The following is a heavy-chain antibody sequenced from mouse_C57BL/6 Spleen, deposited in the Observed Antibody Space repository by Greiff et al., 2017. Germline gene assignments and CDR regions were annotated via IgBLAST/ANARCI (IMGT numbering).Heavy chain of an antibody. D-gene: IGHD2-3*01. CDR3: ARKDDGYYRFAY. CDR1: GYTFTGYG. CDR2: IYPRSGNT. V-gene: IGHV1-81*01. Sequence: VQLQQSGAELARPGASVKLSCKASGYTFTGYGISWVKQRTGQGLEWIGEIYPRSGNTYYNEKFKGKATLTADKASSTAYMELRSLTSEDSAVYFCARKDDGYYRFAYWGQGTLVTVSA. J-gene: IGHJ3*01.